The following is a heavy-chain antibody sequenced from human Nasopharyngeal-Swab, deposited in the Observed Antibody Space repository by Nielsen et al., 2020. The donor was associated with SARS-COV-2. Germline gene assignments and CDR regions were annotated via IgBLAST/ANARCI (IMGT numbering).Heavy chain of an antibody. CDR2: IYTSGST. J-gene: IGHJ2*01. CDR3: ARDSSGYWVWYFDL. V-gene: IGHV4-61*02. CDR1: GGSISSGSYY. Sequence: SETLSLTCTVSGGSISSGSYYWSWIRQPAGKGLEWIGRIYTSGSTNYNPSLKSRVTISVDTSKNQFSLKLSSVTAADTAVYYCARDSSGYWVWYFDLWGRGTLVTVSS. D-gene: IGHD3-22*01.